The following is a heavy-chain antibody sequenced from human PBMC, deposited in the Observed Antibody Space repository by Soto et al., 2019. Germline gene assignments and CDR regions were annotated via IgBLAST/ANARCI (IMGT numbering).Heavy chain of an antibody. V-gene: IGHV4-30-4*01. Sequence: PSETLSLTCTVSGGSISSGDYYWSWIRQPPGKGLEWIGYIYYSGSTYYNPSLKSRVTISVDTSKNQFSLKLSSVTAADTAVYYCDRQSTSYYDSSGSKMGFDYWVQVTLVTVSS. J-gene: IGHJ4*02. CDR2: IYYSGST. D-gene: IGHD3-22*01. CDR3: DRQSTSYYDSSGSKMGFDY. CDR1: GGSISSGDYY.